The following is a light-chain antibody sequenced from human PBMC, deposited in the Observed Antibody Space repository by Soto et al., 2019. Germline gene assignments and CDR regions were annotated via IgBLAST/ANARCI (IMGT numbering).Light chain of an antibody. V-gene: IGLV2-14*01. Sequence: QSVLTQPASASRSPGQSITISCTGTSSDVGGYNYVSWYQQHPGKAPKLMIYEVSNRPSGVSNRFSGSKSGNTASLTISGLQAEDESDYYCSSYTSSSTRVFGGGTKLTLL. CDR1: SSDVGGYNY. CDR3: SSYTSSSTRV. J-gene: IGLJ3*02. CDR2: EVS.